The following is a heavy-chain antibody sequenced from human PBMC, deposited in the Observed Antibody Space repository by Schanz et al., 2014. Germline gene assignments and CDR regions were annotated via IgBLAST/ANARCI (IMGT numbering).Heavy chain of an antibody. CDR1: GFTLSNSD. CDR2: IGYLGDT. CDR3: ARGTDWNLHY. D-gene: IGHD1-1*01. J-gene: IGHJ4*02. V-gene: IGHV3-13*01. Sequence: VQLLESGGGLEQPGGSLRLSFAASGFTLSNSDMHWVRQGTGKGLEWVSTIGYLGDTYYPDSVKGRFTVSRDSGQNSLYLQMNSLRAGDTAVYYCARGTDWNLHYWGQGALVTVSS.